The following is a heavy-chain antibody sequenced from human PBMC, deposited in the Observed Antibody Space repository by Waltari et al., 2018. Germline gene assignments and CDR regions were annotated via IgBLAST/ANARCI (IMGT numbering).Heavy chain of an antibody. V-gene: IGHV4-59*01. Sequence: QVQLQESGPGLVKPSETLSLTCTVSGGSISSYYWSWIRQPPGKGLEWIGYIYYSGSTNYNPSLKSRVTISVDTSKNQFSLKLSSVTAADTAVYYCARGRKWETLDYWGQGTLVTVSS. CDR3: ARGRKWETLDY. D-gene: IGHD1-26*01. CDR2: IYYSGST. CDR1: GGSISSYY. J-gene: IGHJ4*02.